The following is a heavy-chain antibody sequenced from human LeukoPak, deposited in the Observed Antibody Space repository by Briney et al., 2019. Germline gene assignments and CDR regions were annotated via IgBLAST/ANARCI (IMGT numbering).Heavy chain of an antibody. CDR3: ARDPYYYGSGGGTFNFDY. V-gene: IGHV3-11*05. Sequence: QLVESGGDLVKPGGSLRLSCAASGFTFSDYYMGWIRQAPGKGLEWVSYISSTSGYTNYADSVKGRFTISRDNAKNSLYLQMNSLRAEDTAVYYCARDPYYYGSGGGTFNFDYWGQGTLVTVSS. J-gene: IGHJ4*02. D-gene: IGHD3-10*01. CDR1: GFTFSDYY. CDR2: ISSTSGYT.